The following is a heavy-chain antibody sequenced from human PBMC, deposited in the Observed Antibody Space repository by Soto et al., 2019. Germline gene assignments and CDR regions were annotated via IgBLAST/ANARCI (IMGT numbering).Heavy chain of an antibody. J-gene: IGHJ4*02. CDR3: AKRDGAAAAGIDY. D-gene: IGHD6-13*01. V-gene: IGHV3-23*01. CDR1: GFSFSLYA. CDR2: ISGTGST. Sequence: EVQQLESGGGLVQPGESLRLSCAASGFSFSLYAMTWVRQAPGKGLEWVSTISGTGSTYYADSVKGRFTISRDNSKATVYLQMNNLRAEDTAVYYCAKRDGAAAAGIDYWGQGKLVTVSS.